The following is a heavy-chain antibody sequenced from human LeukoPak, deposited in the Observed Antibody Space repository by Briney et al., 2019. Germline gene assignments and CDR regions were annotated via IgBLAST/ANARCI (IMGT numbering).Heavy chain of an antibody. CDR3: ARLRDYGDYYFDY. CDR2: IKQDGSEK. D-gene: IGHD4-17*01. J-gene: IGHJ4*02. V-gene: IGHV3-7*01. Sequence: QPGGSLRLSCVASRFTFSSYWMSWVRQAPGKGLEWVANIKQDGSEKYYVDSVKGRFTISRDNAKNSLYLQMNSLRAEDTAVYYCARLRDYGDYYFDYWGQGTLVTVSS. CDR1: RFTFSSYW.